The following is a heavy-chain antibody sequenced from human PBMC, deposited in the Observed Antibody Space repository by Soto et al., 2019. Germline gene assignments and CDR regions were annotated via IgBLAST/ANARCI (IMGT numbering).Heavy chain of an antibody. V-gene: IGHV5-10-1*01. Sequence: GESLKISCKGSGYSFTSYWISWVRQMPGKGLEWMGRIDPSDSYTNYSPSFQGHVTISADKSISTAYLQWSTLKASDTAKYYCERLGFEYDNSTNDYKVIHYYGVDVCGPGNTVTVSS. CDR3: ERLGFEYDNSTNDYKVIHYYGVDV. D-gene: IGHD3-9*01. CDR2: IDPSDSYT. J-gene: IGHJ6*02. CDR1: GYSFTSYW.